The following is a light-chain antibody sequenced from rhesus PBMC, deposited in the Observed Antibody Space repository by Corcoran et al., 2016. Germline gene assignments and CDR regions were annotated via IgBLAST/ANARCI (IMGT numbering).Light chain of an antibody. Sequence: DIQMTQSPSALSASVGDRVTISCRASQNIYSKLAWYQQKPGKAPKLLIFAASSLQTGIPSRFSGSGSGTDFTLTISSLQPKDSAAYYCQHYYESPLTFGGGTKVELK. CDR3: QHYYESPLT. CDR1: QNIYSK. J-gene: IGKJ4*01. CDR2: AAS. V-gene: IGKV1S8*01.